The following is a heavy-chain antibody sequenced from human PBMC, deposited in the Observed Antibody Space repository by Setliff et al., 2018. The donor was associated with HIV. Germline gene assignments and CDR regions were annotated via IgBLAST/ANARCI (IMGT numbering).Heavy chain of an antibody. CDR2: IPHNGGT. J-gene: IGHJ4*02. Sequence: NPSETLSLTCAVSGYSIGSGSFWGWIRQPPGKGLEWIATIPHNGGTYYNPDPSLTGRVTISLDTSKNQFSLKLAFVTAADTAVYYCARYSTLTTNFDYWGQGTLVTVS. CDR3: ARYSTLTTNFDY. CDR1: GYSIGSGSF. D-gene: IGHD4-17*01. V-gene: IGHV4-38-2*01.